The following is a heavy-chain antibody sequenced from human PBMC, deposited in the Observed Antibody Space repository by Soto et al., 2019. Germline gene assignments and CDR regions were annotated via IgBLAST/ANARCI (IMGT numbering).Heavy chain of an antibody. J-gene: IGHJ4*02. D-gene: IGHD2-8*02. CDR2: INHSGST. CDR3: AIHGAYYCTGDGCPLDY. V-gene: IGHV4-34*01. Sequence: SETLSLTCAVYGGSFSGYYWSWIRQPPGKGLEWIGEINHSGSTKYNPSLKSRVSISLDTSKNQFSLNLSSLTAADTAVYYCAIHGAYYCTGDGCPLDYWGQGTLVTVSS. CDR1: GGSFSGYY.